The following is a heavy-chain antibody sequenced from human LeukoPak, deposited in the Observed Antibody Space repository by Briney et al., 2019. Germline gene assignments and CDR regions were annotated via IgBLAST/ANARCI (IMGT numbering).Heavy chain of an antibody. Sequence: GGSLRLSCAASGFAFSSYVMCWVRQVPGKGLEWVSAISGSGDSTYYADSVRGRFTISRDNSKNTLYLQMKSLRAEDTAVYYCARAYSSGWYFHYFDYWGQGTLVTVSS. D-gene: IGHD6-19*01. CDR2: ISGSGDST. J-gene: IGHJ4*02. V-gene: IGHV3-23*01. CDR3: ARAYSSGWYFHYFDY. CDR1: GFAFSSYV.